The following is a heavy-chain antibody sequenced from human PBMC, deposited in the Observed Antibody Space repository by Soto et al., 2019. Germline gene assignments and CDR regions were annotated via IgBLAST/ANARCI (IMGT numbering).Heavy chain of an antibody. CDR3: AKERSSGYYFFDY. V-gene: IGHV3-48*01. CDR1: GFTLSSYS. J-gene: IGHJ4*02. CDR2: ISSSNGSI. D-gene: IGHD5-12*01. Sequence: PGGSLRLSCAASGFTLSSYSMNWVRQAPGEGLEWVSNISSSNGSIYYADSVKGRFTISRDISKNTLYLQMNSLRAEDTAIYYCAKERSSGYYFFDYWGQGTLVTVSS.